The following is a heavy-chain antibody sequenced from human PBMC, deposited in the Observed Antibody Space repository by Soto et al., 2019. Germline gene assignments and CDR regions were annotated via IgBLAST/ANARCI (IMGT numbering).Heavy chain of an antibody. CDR1: GGSISSTTYY. D-gene: IGHD3-16*01. J-gene: IGHJ5*02. V-gene: IGHV4-39*01. CDR3: ASGAPQGLSEHWFDP. CDR2: LFFSGST. Sequence: QLQLQESGPGLLKPSETLSLTCTVSGGSISSTTYYWGWIRQPPGKGLEWIGSLFFSGSTYYNPSLHSRVPMSGDASKTQFSLKLTSVTAADTAVYYFASGAPQGLSEHWFDPWGQGTLVTVSS.